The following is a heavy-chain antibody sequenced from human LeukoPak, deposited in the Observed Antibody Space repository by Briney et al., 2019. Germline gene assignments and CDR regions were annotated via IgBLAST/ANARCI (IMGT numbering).Heavy chain of an antibody. V-gene: IGHV4-34*01. CDR3: ATRGYSYGPPAPDY. J-gene: IGHJ4*02. Sequence: SETLSLTCAVYGGSFSGYYWSWIRQPPGKGLEWIGEINHSGSTNYNPSLKSRVTISVDTSKNQFPLKLSSVTAADTAVYYCATRGYSYGPPAPDYWGQGTLVTVSS. CDR2: INHSGST. CDR1: GGSFSGYY. D-gene: IGHD5-18*01.